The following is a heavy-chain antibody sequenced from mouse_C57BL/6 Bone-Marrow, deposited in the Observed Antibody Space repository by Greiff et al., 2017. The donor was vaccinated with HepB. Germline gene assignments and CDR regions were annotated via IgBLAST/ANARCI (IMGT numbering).Heavy chain of an antibody. CDR1: GFTFSDYG. J-gene: IGHJ3*01. Sequence: EVKLMESGGGLVKPGGSLKLSCAASGFTFSDYGMHWVRQAPEKGLEWVAYISSGSSTIYYADTVKGRFTISRDNAKNTLFLQMTSLWSEDTAMYYCARWLYSIPFAFCGEGTLVSVS. D-gene: IGHD2-5*01. V-gene: IGHV5-17*01. CDR2: ISSGSSTI. CDR3: ARWLYSIPFAF.